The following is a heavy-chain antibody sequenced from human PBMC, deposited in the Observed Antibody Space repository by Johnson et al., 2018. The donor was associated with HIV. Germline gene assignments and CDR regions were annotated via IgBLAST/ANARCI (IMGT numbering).Heavy chain of an antibody. J-gene: IGHJ3*02. D-gene: IGHD2-8*01. CDR1: GFTFSSYG. Sequence: QVQLVESGGGVVQPGGSLRLSCAASGFTFSSYGLHWVRQAPGTGLEWVAFIRYDGSNKYYADSLKRRFTISRDNAKNSLYLQMNSLRAEDTALYYWARDRAGNGVFPDAFDIWGQGTKVTVSS. CDR2: IRYDGSNK. V-gene: IGHV3-30*02. CDR3: ARDRAGNGVFPDAFDI.